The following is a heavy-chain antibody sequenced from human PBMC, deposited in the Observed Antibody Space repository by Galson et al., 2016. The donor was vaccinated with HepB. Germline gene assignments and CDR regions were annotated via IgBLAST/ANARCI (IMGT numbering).Heavy chain of an antibody. V-gene: IGHV1-18*04. CDR2: ISGYNGNT. CDR3: ARDRIRQEMVPWDY. J-gene: IGHJ4*02. D-gene: IGHD3-10*01. Sequence: QSGAEVTKPGESLKISCKVSGYSFTSYGISWVRQAPGQGLEWMGWISGYNGNTNYAQKVQDRVTMTTDTSTSTAYMEVRSLRSDDTAVYYCARDRIRQEMVPWDYWGQGTLVIVSS. CDR1: GYSFTSYG.